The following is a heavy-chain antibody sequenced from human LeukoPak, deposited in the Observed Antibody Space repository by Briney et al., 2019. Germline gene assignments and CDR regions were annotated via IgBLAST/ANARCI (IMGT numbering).Heavy chain of an antibody. J-gene: IGHJ4*02. CDR1: GGSFGGYY. D-gene: IGHD2-15*01. CDR3: ARRYCSGGSCYSHFDY. V-gene: IGHV4-31*11. Sequence: PSETLSLTCAVYGGSFGGYYWNWIRQHPGKGLEWIGYIYYSGSTYYNPSLKSRVTISVDTSKNQFSLKLSSVTAADTAVYYCARRYCSGGSCYSHFDYWGQGTLVTVSS. CDR2: IYYSGST.